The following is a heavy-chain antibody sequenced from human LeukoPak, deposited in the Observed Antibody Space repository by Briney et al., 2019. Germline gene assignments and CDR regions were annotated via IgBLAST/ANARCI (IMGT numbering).Heavy chain of an antibody. CDR3: ARSIDTRRIAPPAGY. CDR1: GGSISSSTYY. J-gene: IGHJ4*02. CDR2: IYYTGST. V-gene: IGHV4-39*01. D-gene: IGHD6-6*01. Sequence: SETLSLTCTVSGGSISSSTYYWGWVRQPPGKGLEWIGSIYYTGSTYYNPSLKSRVTISVDTSKNQFSLKLSSVTAADTAVYYCARSIDTRRIAPPAGYWGQGTLVTVSS.